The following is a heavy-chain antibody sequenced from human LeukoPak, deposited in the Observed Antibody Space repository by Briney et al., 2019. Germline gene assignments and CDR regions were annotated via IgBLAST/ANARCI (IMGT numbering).Heavy chain of an antibody. D-gene: IGHD3-22*01. Sequence: SETLSLTCTVSGGSISSYYWSWIRQPPGKGLEWIGYIYYSGSTNYNPSLKSRVTISVDTSKNQFSLKLSSVTAADTAVYYCARVGEDYYDSSGYYFFDYWGQGTLVTVSS. J-gene: IGHJ4*02. V-gene: IGHV4-59*01. CDR3: ARVGEDYYDSSGYYFFDY. CDR1: GGSISSYY. CDR2: IYYSGST.